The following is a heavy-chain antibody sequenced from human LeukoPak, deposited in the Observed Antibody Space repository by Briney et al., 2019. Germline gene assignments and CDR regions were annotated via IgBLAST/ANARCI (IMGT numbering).Heavy chain of an antibody. CDR2: IDWDDDK. Sequence: TLSLTCTVSGDSISSDDYYWSWIRQPPGKALEWLARIDWDDDKYYSTSLKTRLTISKDTSKNQVVLTMTNMDPVDTATYYCARQTSGAPLDIWGQGTMVTVSS. D-gene: IGHD2-15*01. CDR1: GDSISSDDYY. CDR3: ARQTSGAPLDI. J-gene: IGHJ3*02. V-gene: IGHV2-70*11.